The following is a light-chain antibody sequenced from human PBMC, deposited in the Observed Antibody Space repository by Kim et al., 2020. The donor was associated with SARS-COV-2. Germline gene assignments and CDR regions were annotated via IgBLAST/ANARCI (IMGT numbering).Light chain of an antibody. CDR3: QQYKNRPPQNT. J-gene: IGKJ2*01. CDR1: QSVSSN. V-gene: IGKV3-15*01. CDR2: GAS. Sequence: EIVMTQPPATLSVSPGKRATLSCRASQSVSSNLAWYQQKPGQAPRLLIYGASTRATGIPARFSGSGSGTEFTLTISSLQSEDFAVYYCQQYKNRPPQNTFGQGTKLEIK.